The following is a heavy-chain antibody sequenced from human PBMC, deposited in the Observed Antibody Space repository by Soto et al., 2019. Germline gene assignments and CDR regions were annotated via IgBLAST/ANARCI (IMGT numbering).Heavy chain of an antibody. D-gene: IGHD2-2*02. Sequence: PGESLKISCKGSGYSFSNSSIGWVRQMPGKGLEWMGIIYPADSDTRYSPSFQGQVTISADKSISTAYLQWSSLKASDTAMYYCARPISGGWLDPWGQGTLVTVSS. V-gene: IGHV5-51*01. CDR2: IYPADSDT. CDR1: GYSFSNSS. J-gene: IGHJ5*02. CDR3: ARPISGGWLDP.